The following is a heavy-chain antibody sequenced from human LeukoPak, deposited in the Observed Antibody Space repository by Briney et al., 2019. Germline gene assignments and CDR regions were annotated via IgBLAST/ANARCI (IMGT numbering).Heavy chain of an antibody. CDR2: ISSSSSTI. J-gene: IGHJ3*02. CDR3: AKEQGSRMSTGAFDI. Sequence: GGSLRLSCAASGFTFSSYSMNWVRQAPGKGLEWVSYISSSSSTIYYADSVKGRFTISRDNAKNSLYLQMNSLRAEDTAVYYCAKEQGSRMSTGAFDIWGQGTMVTVSS. D-gene: IGHD2-15*01. V-gene: IGHV3-48*01. CDR1: GFTFSSYS.